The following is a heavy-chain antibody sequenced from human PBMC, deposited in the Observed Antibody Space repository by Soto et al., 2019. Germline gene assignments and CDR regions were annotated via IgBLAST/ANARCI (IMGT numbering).Heavy chain of an antibody. Sequence: PSETLSLTCTVSGGSISSYYWSWIRQPPGKGLEWIGYIYYSGSTNYNPSLKSRVTISVDTSKNQFSLKLSSVTAADTAVYYCARVGGTTLNWFDPWGQGTLVTVSS. CDR1: GGSISSYY. CDR3: ARVGGTTLNWFDP. J-gene: IGHJ5*02. CDR2: IYYSGST. D-gene: IGHD4-4*01. V-gene: IGHV4-59*01.